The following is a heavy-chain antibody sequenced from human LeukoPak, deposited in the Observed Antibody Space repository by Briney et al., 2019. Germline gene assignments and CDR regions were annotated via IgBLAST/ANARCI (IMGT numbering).Heavy chain of an antibody. V-gene: IGHV4-34*01. J-gene: IGHJ4*02. D-gene: IGHD3-10*01. CDR1: GGSFSGYY. CDR3: ARGGYYGSGSYFQ. CDR2: INHSGST. Sequence: SETLSLTCAVYGGSFSGYYWSWIRQPPGKGLEWIGEINHSGSTNYNPSLKSRVTISVDTSKNQFSLKLSSVTAADTAVYYCARGGYYGSGSYFQWGQGTLVTVSS.